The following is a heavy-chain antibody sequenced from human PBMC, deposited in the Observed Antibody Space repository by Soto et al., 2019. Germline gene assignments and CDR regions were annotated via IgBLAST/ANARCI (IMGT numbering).Heavy chain of an antibody. J-gene: IGHJ4*02. CDR3: TRGPRADSSGTGAH. CDR1: GYTFTDYY. Sequence: ASVKVSCKASGYTFTDYYMHWVRQAPGQGPEWMGYIVPASGGTNYAQKFQGRVTMTRDTSISTAYMELTRLKPDDTAIYYCTRGPRADSSGTGAHWGQGTPVTVSS. CDR2: IVPASGGT. D-gene: IGHD1-26*01. V-gene: IGHV1-2*02.